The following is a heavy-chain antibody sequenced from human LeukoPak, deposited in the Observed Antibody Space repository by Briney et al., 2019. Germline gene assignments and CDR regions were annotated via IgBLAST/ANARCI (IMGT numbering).Heavy chain of an antibody. D-gene: IGHD5-18*01. CDR3: ARVYGGYSYGRIDY. J-gene: IGHJ4*02. Sequence: GSLRLSCAASGFTFSSYAMSWIRQPPGKGLEWIGEINHSGSTNYNPSLKSRVTISVDTSKNQFSLKLSSVTAADTAVYYCARVYGGYSYGRIDYWGQGTLVTVSS. CDR2: INHSGST. CDR1: GFTFSSYA. V-gene: IGHV4-34*01.